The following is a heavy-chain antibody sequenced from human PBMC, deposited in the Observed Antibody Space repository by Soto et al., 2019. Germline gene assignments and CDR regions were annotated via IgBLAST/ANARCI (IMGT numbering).Heavy chain of an antibody. Sequence: SETLSLTCTVSGGSISSSTYYWGWMRQPPGKGLEWIASFFVGGNTYYNPSLKRRVTISVDTSKNQFSLKLSSVTAADTAVYYCARHFHSSGWYMPYYFDYWGQGTLVTVSS. CDR2: FFVGGNT. CDR3: ARHFHSSGWYMPYYFDY. J-gene: IGHJ4*02. V-gene: IGHV4-39*01. D-gene: IGHD6-19*01. CDR1: GGSISSSTYY.